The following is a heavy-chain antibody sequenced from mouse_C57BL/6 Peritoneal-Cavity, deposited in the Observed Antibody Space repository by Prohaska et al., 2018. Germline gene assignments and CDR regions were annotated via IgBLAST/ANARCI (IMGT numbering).Heavy chain of an antibody. CDR2: IYPGSGNT. J-gene: IGHJ3*01. CDR1: GYTFTDYY. CDR3: ARNYYGSSFAY. Sequence: QIQLQQSGPELVKPGASVKISCKASGYTFTDYYINWVKQRPGQGLEWIGWIYPGSGNTKYNEKFKGKASLTVDTSSSTAYMQLRSLTSEDSAVYFCARNYYGSSFAYWGQGTLVTVSA. D-gene: IGHD1-1*01. V-gene: IGHV1-84*01.